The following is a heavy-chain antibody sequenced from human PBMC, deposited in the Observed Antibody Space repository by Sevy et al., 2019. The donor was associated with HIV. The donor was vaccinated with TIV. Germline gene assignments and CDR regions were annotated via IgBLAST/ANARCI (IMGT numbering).Heavy chain of an antibody. Sequence: GESLMISCAASGFNLRNYGMHWVRQAPGKGLEWVAVIWYDGSNKYYGDSVKGRFTISRDNSKNTVYLQMNSLRAEDTALYYCARAEGRRYFDPSGWFDPWGQGTLVTVSS. V-gene: IGHV3-33*01. J-gene: IGHJ5*02. CDR2: IWYDGSNK. CDR1: GFNLRNYG. CDR3: ARAEGRRYFDPSGWFDP. D-gene: IGHD3-9*01.